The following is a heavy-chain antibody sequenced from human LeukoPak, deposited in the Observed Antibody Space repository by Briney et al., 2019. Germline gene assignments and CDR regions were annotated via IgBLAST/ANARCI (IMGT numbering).Heavy chain of an antibody. Sequence: PSETLSLTCSVSGASISSYYWSWLRQPPGKELEWIGYIHYSGSTNHNPSLKSRVTISLDTSKNQFSLKLSSVTAADTAVYYCARVHSNIWSFDYWGQGTLVTVSS. CDR3: ARVHSNIWSFDY. J-gene: IGHJ4*02. CDR1: GASISSYY. CDR2: IHYSGST. D-gene: IGHD6-13*01. V-gene: IGHV4-59*01.